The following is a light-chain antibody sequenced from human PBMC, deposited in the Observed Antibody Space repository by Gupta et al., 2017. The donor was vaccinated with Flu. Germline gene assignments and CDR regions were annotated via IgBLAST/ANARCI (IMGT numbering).Light chain of an antibody. V-gene: IGLV1-44*01. CDR1: SSNIGSNN. CDR2: SNN. CDR3: STWYDSGNGWV. Sequence: TIACYGTSSNIGSNNENWYQQRPGTAPNLLIYSNNQRPSGVPERFSGSNSGTSGAMAISGLQAEDEADYYCSTWYDSGNGWVFGGGTKLTVL. J-gene: IGLJ3*02.